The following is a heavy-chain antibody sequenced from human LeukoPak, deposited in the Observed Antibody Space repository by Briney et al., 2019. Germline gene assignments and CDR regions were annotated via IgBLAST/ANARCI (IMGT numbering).Heavy chain of an antibody. CDR2: ISGSGGST. CDR1: GFTFSSYA. D-gene: IGHD2-21*02. Sequence: GGSLRLSCAASGFTFSSYAMSWVRQAPGKGLEWVSAISGSGGSTYYADSVKGRFTISRDNSKNTLYLQMNSLRAEDTAVYYCAKDRLPQLAYCGGDCYLGGFDYWGQGTLVTVSS. J-gene: IGHJ4*02. CDR3: AKDRLPQLAYCGGDCYLGGFDY. V-gene: IGHV3-23*01.